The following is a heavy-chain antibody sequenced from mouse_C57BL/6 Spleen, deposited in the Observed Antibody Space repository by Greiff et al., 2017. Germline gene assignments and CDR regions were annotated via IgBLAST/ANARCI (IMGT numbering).Heavy chain of an antibody. Sequence: VQLQQPGAELVKPGASVKMSCKASGYTFTSYWITWVKQRPGQGLEWIGDIYPGSGSTNYNEKFKSKATLTVDPSSSTAYMQLSSLTSEDSAVYYCARGGLYYYGSSYGYFDVWGTGTTVTVSS. CDR2: IYPGSGST. CDR1: GYTFTSYW. CDR3: ARGGLYYYGSSYGYFDV. V-gene: IGHV1-55*01. D-gene: IGHD1-1*01. J-gene: IGHJ1*03.